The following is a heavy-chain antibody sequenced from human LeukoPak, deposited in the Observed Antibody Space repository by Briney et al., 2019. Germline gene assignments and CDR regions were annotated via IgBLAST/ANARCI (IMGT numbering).Heavy chain of an antibody. CDR1: GGSISSSSYY. D-gene: IGHD3-10*01. CDR3: ARDPWFGELPFDY. CDR2: IYYSGST. J-gene: IGHJ4*02. Sequence: PSQTLSLTCTVSGGSISSSSYYWGWIRQPPGKGLEWIGSIYYSGSTYYNPSLKSRVTISVDTSKNQFSLKLSSVTAADTAVYYCARDPWFGELPFDYWGQGTLVTVSS. V-gene: IGHV4-39*07.